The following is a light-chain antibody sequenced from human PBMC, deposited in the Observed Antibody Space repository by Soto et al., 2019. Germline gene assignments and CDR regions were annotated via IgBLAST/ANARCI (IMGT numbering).Light chain of an antibody. CDR1: QGISSY. Sequence: AIRMTQSPSSFSASTGDRVTITCRASQGISSYLAWYQQKPGKAPKLLIYAASTLQSGVPSRFSGSGSGTDFTLTISCLQSEDFAAYYCRQYYSYSTWTFGQGTKVEIK. J-gene: IGKJ1*01. CDR3: RQYYSYSTWT. CDR2: AAS. V-gene: IGKV1-8*01.